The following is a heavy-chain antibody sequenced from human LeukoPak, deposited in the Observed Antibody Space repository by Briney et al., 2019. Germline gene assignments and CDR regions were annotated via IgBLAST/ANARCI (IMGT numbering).Heavy chain of an antibody. CDR2: IKSDGKT. J-gene: IGHJ1*01. CDR1: GFTFSRYW. D-gene: IGHD3-22*01. V-gene: IGHV3-74*01. CDR3: ARAPSEVGGYYPEYFRH. Sequence: SGGSLRLSCEASGFTFSRYWMLWVRHAPGKGLVWVSRIKSDGKTNYADSVKGRFTISRDNAKNTVSLQMDSPRPEDTGVYYCARAPSEVGGYYPEYFRHWGQGTLVTVSS.